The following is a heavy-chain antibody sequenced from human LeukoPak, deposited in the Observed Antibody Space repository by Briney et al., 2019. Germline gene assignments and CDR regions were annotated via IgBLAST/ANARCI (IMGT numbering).Heavy chain of an antibody. J-gene: IGHJ4*02. CDR2: ISNDGSNK. V-gene: IGHV3-30*03. Sequence: PGGSLRLSCAASGFTFSTYGMHWVRQAPGKGLEWVAVISNDGSNKFYADSVKGRFTISRDNSKNTVYLQMNSLRAEDTAVYYCARDDGYCLDYWGQGTLVTVSS. D-gene: IGHD6-25*01. CDR1: GFTFSTYG. CDR3: ARDDGYCLDY.